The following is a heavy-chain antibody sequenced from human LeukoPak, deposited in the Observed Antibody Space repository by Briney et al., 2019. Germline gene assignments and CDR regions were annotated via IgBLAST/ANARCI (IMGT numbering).Heavy chain of an antibody. CDR3: ARDPGIYGSGSYRAHYYYYGMDV. V-gene: IGHV3-48*03. D-gene: IGHD3-10*01. J-gene: IGHJ6*04. CDR1: GFTFSSYE. Sequence: GGSLRLSCAASGFTFSSYEMNWVRRAPGRGLEWVSYISSSGSTIYYADSVKGRFTISRDNAKNSLYLQMNSLRAEDTAVYYCARDPGIYGSGSYRAHYYYYGMDVWGKGTTVTVSS. CDR2: ISSSGSTI.